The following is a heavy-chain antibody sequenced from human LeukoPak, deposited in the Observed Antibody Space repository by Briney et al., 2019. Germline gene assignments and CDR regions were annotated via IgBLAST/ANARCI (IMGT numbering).Heavy chain of an antibody. Sequence: RGSLRLSCAASGFTLTSYAMHWVRHAPRKRLGYVSGISSSGGSTYYANSVKGRFTISRDNSKNTLYLQMGSLGDEDVAVYYCASGQVGASNDAFDIWG. V-gene: IGHV3-64*01. CDR2: ISSSGGST. D-gene: IGHD1-26*01. J-gene: IGHJ3*02. CDR3: ASGQVGASNDAFDI. CDR1: GFTLTSYA.